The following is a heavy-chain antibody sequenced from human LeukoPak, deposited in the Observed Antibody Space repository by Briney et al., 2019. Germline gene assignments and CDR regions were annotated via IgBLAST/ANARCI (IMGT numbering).Heavy chain of an antibody. CDR2: IKQDGSEK. V-gene: IGHV3-7*01. Sequence: GGSLRLSCAASGFTFSSYWMSWVLQAPGKGLEWVANIKQDGSEKYYVDSVKGRFTISRDNAKNSLYLQMNSLRAEDTAVYYCARAPDFWSGYLDYWGQGTLVTVSS. D-gene: IGHD3-3*01. CDR1: GFTFSSYW. CDR3: ARAPDFWSGYLDY. J-gene: IGHJ4*02.